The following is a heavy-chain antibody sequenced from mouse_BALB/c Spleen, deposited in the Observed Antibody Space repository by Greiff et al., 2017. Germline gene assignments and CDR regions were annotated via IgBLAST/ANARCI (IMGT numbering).Heavy chain of an antibody. CDR1: GYSITSDYA. J-gene: IGHJ4*01. CDR2: ISYSGST. CDR3: ASYGYDGYYAMDY. V-gene: IGHV3-2*02. Sequence: EVQLVESGPGLVKPSQSLSLTCTVTGYSITSDYAWNWIRQFPGNKLEWMGYISYSGSTSYNPSLKSRISITRDTSKNQFFLQLNSVTTEDTATYYCASYGYDGYYAMDYWGQGTSVTVSS. D-gene: IGHD2-2*01.